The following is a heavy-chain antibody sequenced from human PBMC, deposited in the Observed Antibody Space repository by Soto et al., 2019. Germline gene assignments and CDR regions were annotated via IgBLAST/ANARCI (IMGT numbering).Heavy chain of an antibody. CDR2: VNPILSMS. CDR3: ATSYGSGYRAFDY. J-gene: IGHJ4*02. Sequence: QVQLVQSGAEVKKPGSSVKVSCKASGDTFSFYTINWVPQAPGLGLEWMGRVNPILSMSNDAQTFQGRVTMTADKSTSTSYRERRSLRSEGTACYYRATSYGSGYRAFDYWGQGALVTASP. D-gene: IGHD3-10*01. CDR1: GDTFSFYT. V-gene: IGHV1-69*02.